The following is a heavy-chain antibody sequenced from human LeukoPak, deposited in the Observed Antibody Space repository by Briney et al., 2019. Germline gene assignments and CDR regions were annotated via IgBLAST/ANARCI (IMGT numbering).Heavy chain of an antibody. V-gene: IGHV3-7*01. CDR2: IKQDGSEK. Sequence: GGSLRLSCAASGLTFSSYWMSWVRQAPGKGLEWVANIKQDGSEKYYVDSVKGRFTISRDNAKNSLYLQMNSLRAEDTAVYYCARDSGSYYYYYYYMDVWGKGTTVTISS. CDR3: ARDSGSYYYYYYYMDV. CDR1: GLTFSSYW. D-gene: IGHD1-26*01. J-gene: IGHJ6*03.